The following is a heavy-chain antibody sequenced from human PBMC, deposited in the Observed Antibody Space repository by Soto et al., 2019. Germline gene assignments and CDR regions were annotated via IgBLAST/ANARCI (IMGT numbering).Heavy chain of an antibody. CDR1: GYSFSDYG. Sequence: QVQLVQSGPEVKKPGASVKASCKASGYSFSDYGVTWVRQSPGQGLQRMGWISAYNDDRNDAQNFQDRITMTTDTSTSTAYVELRSLRSDDTAVYFCGRARSAAMVTSDYWGQGTLVTVSS. V-gene: IGHV1-18*01. CDR3: GRARSAAMVTSDY. CDR2: ISAYNDDR. D-gene: IGHD5-18*01. J-gene: IGHJ4*02.